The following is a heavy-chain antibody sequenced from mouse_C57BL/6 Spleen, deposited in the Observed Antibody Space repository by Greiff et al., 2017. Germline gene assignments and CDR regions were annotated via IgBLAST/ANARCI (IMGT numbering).Heavy chain of an antibody. D-gene: IGHD4-1*01. CDR2: ISYDGSSS. CDR3: ARVRANWGYWYFYV. V-gene: IGHV5-16*01. CDR1: GFTFSDYY. J-gene: IGHJ1*03. Sequence: VQLKESEGGLVQPGSSMKLSCTASGFTFSDYYMAWVRQVPEKGLEWVANISYDGSSSSSLDSLKSRFMISRDNAKNILYLQKSSLKSEDTATYYCARVRANWGYWYFYVWGTGTTGTVSS.